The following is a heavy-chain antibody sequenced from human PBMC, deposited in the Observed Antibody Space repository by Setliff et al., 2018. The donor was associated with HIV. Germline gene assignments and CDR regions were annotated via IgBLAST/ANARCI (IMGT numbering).Heavy chain of an antibody. V-gene: IGHV1-69*13. J-gene: IGHJ4*02. CDR2: IIPLFGTP. CDR3: ARGRTSGSANSG. D-gene: IGHD7-27*01. Sequence: ASVKVSCKASGGSFSSSEISWVRQAPGQGLEWMGGIIPLFGTPKYAQKFQGRVTLTADESTSIAYMELNSLRSEDTAVYYCARGRTSGSANSGWGQGTLVTVSS. CDR1: GGSFSSSE.